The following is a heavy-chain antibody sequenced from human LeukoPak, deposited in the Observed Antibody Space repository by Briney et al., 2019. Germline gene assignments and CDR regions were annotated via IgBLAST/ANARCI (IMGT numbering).Heavy chain of an antibody. CDR3: AKGGIGYTYREVDY. CDR1: GFTFSSYG. D-gene: IGHD5-24*01. J-gene: IGHJ4*02. CDR2: ISGSGGTT. Sequence: PGGTLRLSCAASGFTFSSYGMRWVRQAAGKGLEWVSAISGSGGTTYYADSVKGRFTISRDNSKNTLYLQMNSLRAEDTAVYYCAKGGIGYTYREVDYWGQGTLVTVSS. V-gene: IGHV3-23*01.